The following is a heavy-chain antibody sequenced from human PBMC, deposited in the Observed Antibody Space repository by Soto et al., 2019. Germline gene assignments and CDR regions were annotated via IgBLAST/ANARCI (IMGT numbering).Heavy chain of an antibody. CDR2: IYPGDSDT. V-gene: IGHV5-51*01. D-gene: IGHD6-13*01. Sequence: GASLKISCKGSGYSFTSYWIGWVRQMPGKGLEWMGIIYPGDSDTRYSPSFQGQVTISADKSISTAYLQWSSLKASDTAMYYCARYTAAAGEYFQHWGQGTLVTVSS. J-gene: IGHJ1*01. CDR3: ARYTAAAGEYFQH. CDR1: GYSFTSYW.